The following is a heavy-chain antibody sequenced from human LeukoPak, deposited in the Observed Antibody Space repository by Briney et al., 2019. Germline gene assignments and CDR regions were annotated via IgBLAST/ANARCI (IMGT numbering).Heavy chain of an antibody. D-gene: IGHD1-26*01. V-gene: IGHV3-23*01. Sequence: PGGSLRLSCAVSGFTFSGFWMSWSRQAPGKGLEWVSTISGGGGSTYYADSVKGRFTISRDNSKNTLYLQVNSLRAEDTAVYYCAKGGKWDVTPFDYWGQGTLVTVSS. CDR1: GFTFSGFW. J-gene: IGHJ4*02. CDR2: ISGGGGST. CDR3: AKGGKWDVTPFDY.